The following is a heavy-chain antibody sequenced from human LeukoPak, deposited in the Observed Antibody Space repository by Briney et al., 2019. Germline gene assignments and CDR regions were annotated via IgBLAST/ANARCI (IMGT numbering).Heavy chain of an antibody. Sequence: SETLSLTCTVSGGSISSSSYYWGWIRQPPGKGLEWIGSIYYSGSTYYNPSLKSRVTISVDTSKDQFSLKLSSVTAADTAVYYCARLTKNDSGSFRFGKKKRGYMDVWGKGTTVTISS. V-gene: IGHV4-39*07. CDR1: GGSISSSSYY. CDR2: IYYSGST. CDR3: ARLTKNDSGSFRFGKKKRGYMDV. J-gene: IGHJ6*03. D-gene: IGHD3-10*01.